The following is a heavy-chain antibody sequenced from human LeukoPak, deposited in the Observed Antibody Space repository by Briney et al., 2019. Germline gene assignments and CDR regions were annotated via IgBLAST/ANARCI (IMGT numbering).Heavy chain of an antibody. CDR3: ASLTRRYSSSWYVPSH. Sequence: SVKVSCKASGGTFSSYAISWVRQAPGQGLEWMGGIIPIFGTANYAQKFQGRVTITADESTSTAYMELSGLRSEDTAVYYCASLTRRYSSSWYVPSHWGQGTLVTVSS. CDR1: GGTFSSYA. D-gene: IGHD6-13*01. J-gene: IGHJ1*01. CDR2: IIPIFGTA. V-gene: IGHV1-69*13.